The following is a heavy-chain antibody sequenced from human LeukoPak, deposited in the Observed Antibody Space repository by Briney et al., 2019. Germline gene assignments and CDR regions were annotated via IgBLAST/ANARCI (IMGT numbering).Heavy chain of an antibody. J-gene: IGHJ5*02. CDR3: ARVSHYTYGSGSYHNWFDP. Sequence: ASVKVSCKASGYTFTGYYMHWVRQAPGQGLEWMGWINPNSGGTNYAQKFQGRVTMTRDTSISTAYMELSRLRSDDTAVYHCARVSHYTYGSGSYHNWFDPWGQGTLVTVSS. D-gene: IGHD3-10*01. V-gene: IGHV1-2*02. CDR2: INPNSGGT. CDR1: GYTFTGYY.